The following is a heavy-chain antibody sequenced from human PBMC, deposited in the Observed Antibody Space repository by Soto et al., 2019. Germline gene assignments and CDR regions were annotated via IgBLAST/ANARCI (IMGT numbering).Heavy chain of an antibody. CDR2: FIPIFGTT. D-gene: IGHD3-10*02. CDR3: ARVDSSMFEGGEWFDP. CDR1: GGTFNRQA. Sequence: VVQSGAVVKKPGSSVKVSCKASGGTFNRQAFSWVRQAPGQGLEWMGGFIPIFGTTDYSQKLQGRVTITADEATSTAYMELSSLTSDDTAVYYCARVDSSMFEGGEWFDPWGQGTLVTVSS. V-gene: IGHV1-69*01. J-gene: IGHJ5*02.